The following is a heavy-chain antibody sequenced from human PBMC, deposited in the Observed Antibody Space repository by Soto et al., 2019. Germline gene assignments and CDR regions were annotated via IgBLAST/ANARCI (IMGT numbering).Heavy chain of an antibody. V-gene: IGHV1-2*04. D-gene: IGHD2-21*01. CDR1: GYIFTGYY. J-gene: IGHJ6*03. CDR3: ARDALLNRAHYYYYYMDV. Sequence: ASVKVSCKASGYIFTGYYMHWVRQAPGQGLEWMGWINPNSGGTNYAQKFQGWVTMTRDTSISTAYMELSRLRSDDTAVYYCARDALLNRAHYYYYYMDVWGKGTTDTVSS. CDR2: INPNSGGT.